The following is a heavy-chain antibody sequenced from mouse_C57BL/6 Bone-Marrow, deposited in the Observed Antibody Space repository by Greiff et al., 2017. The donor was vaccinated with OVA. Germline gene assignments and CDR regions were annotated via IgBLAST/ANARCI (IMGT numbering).Heavy chain of an antibody. CDR2: IWTGGGT. Sequence: VKLMESGPGLVAPSQSLSITCTAISWVRQPPGKGLEWLGVIWTGGGTNYNSALKSRLSISKDNSKSQVFLKMNSLQTDDTARYYCARKGGQLRLPYAMDYWGQGTSVTVSS. J-gene: IGHJ4*01. V-gene: IGHV2-9-1*01. D-gene: IGHD3-2*02. CDR3: ARKGGQLRLPYAMDY.